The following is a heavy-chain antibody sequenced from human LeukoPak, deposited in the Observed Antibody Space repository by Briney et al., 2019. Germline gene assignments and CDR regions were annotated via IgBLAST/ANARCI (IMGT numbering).Heavy chain of an antibody. V-gene: IGHV3-30-3*01. J-gene: IGHJ3*02. CDR2: ISYDGSNK. CDR1: RFTFSNYA. D-gene: IGHD3-3*01. Sequence: PGGSLRLSCAASRFTFSNYAMHWVRQAPGKGLEWVAVISYDGSNKYYVDSVKGRFTISRDNSKNTLYLQMRAEDTAVYYCARDVFGVITGVSDIWGQGTMATVSS. CDR3: ARDVFGVITGVSDI.